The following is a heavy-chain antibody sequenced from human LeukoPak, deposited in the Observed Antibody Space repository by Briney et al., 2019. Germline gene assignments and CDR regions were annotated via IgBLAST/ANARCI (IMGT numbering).Heavy chain of an antibody. D-gene: IGHD2-21*02. CDR1: GFTFSNAW. CDR3: TRVTAYYYYGMDV. J-gene: IGHJ6*02. V-gene: IGHV3-15*05. Sequence: GVSLRLSCAASGFTFSNAWMSWVRQAPGKGLEWVGRIKSKADRGTTDYAAPVIGRFTISRDDSKNTLYLQMDSLKTEDTSVYYCTRVTAYYYYGMDVWGQGTTVTVSS. CDR2: IKSKADRGTT.